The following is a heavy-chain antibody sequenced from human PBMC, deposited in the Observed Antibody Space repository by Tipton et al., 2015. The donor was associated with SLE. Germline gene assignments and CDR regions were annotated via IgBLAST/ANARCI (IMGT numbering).Heavy chain of an antibody. J-gene: IGHJ4*02. D-gene: IGHD7-27*01. CDR3: ARHEDWGIDY. CDR2: IYYSGIT. CDR1: GDSISNSPYY. Sequence: TLSLTCTVSGDSISNSPYYWGWIRQPPGKGLQWIGNIYYSGITHYNPSLKSRVTISVDTSKNQFSLNLTSVTAADTAVYYCARHEDWGIDYWGQGTLVTVSS. V-gene: IGHV4-39*01.